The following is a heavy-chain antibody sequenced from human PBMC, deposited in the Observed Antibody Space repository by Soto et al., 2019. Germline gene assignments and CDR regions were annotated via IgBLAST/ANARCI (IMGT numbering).Heavy chain of an antibody. CDR2: IYYSGST. D-gene: IGHD3-22*01. J-gene: IGHJ5*02. Sequence: SETLSLTCTVSGGSISSSSYYWCWILHPPGKGLEWIGSIYYSGSTYYNPSLKSRVTISVDTSKNQFSLNLTSVTAADTAVYYCARLGGYSHDFYPWGQRSLLPVSS. CDR3: ARLGGYSHDFYP. V-gene: IGHV4-39*01. CDR1: GGSISSSSYY.